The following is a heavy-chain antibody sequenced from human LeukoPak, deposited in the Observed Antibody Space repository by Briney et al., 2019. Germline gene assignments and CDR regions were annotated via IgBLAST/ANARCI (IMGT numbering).Heavy chain of an antibody. CDR1: GGSISSSSYY. CDR2: IYHSGST. CDR3: ARDLGIAARPDY. V-gene: IGHV4-39*07. J-gene: IGHJ4*02. D-gene: IGHD6-6*01. Sequence: SETLSLTCTVSGGSISSSSYYWGWIRQPPGKGLEWIGSIYHSGSTYYNPSLKSRVTISVDTSKNQFSLKLSSVTAADTAVYYCARDLGIAARPDYWGQGTLVTVSS.